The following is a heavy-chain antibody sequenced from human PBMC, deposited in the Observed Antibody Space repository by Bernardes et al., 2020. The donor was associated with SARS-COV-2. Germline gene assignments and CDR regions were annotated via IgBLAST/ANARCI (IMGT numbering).Heavy chain of an antibody. J-gene: IGHJ6*03. CDR2: ISSSSSYI. V-gene: IGHV3-21*01. CDR1: GFTFSSYS. CDR3: ARGQRGYDFWSGQRGYYYYYMDV. Sequence: GSLRLSCAASGFTFSSYSMNWVRQAPGKGLEWVSSISSSSSYIYYADSVKGRFTISRDNAKNSLYLQMNSLRAEDTAVYYCARGQRGYDFWSGQRGYYYYYMDVWGKGTTVTVSS. D-gene: IGHD3-3*01.